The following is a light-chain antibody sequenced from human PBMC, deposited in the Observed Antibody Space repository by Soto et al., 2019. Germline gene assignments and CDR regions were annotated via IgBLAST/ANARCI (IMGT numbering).Light chain of an antibody. CDR3: QQYNNWPPIT. CDR1: ESVRHY. J-gene: IGKJ5*01. CDR2: DAS. Sequence: IVLTQSPATLSLSPGERATLSCRASESVRHYVAWYQQKPAQAPRLLIYDASTRATGIPARFSGSGSGTEFTLTISSLQSEDFAVYYCQQYNNWPPITFGQGTRLEI. V-gene: IGKV3-15*01.